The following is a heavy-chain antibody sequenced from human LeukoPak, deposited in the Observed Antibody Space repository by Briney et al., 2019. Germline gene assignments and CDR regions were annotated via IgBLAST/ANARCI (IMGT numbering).Heavy chain of an antibody. J-gene: IGHJ4*02. V-gene: IGHV4-59*08. Sequence: SETLSLTCTVSGGSISSYYWSWMRQPPGKGLEWIGYIYYSGSTNYNPSLKSRVTISVDTSKNQFSLKLSSVTAADTAVYYCARLVNSYYYDSSGYLDYWGQGTLVTVSS. D-gene: IGHD3-22*01. CDR2: IYYSGST. CDR1: GGSISSYY. CDR3: ARLVNSYYYDSSGYLDY.